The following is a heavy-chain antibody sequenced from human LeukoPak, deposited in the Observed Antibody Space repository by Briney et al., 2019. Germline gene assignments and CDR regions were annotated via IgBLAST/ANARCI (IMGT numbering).Heavy chain of an antibody. CDR3: AAYSSCDY. CDR2: IYSGGST. CDR1: GFTFSNAW. D-gene: IGHD6-6*01. Sequence: GGSLRLSCAASGFTFSNAWMSWVGQAPGKGLEWVSLIYSGGSTYYADSVKGRLTISRDNSKNTLYLQMNSLRAEDTAVYYCAAYSSCDYWGQGTLVTVSS. V-gene: IGHV3-53*01. J-gene: IGHJ4*02.